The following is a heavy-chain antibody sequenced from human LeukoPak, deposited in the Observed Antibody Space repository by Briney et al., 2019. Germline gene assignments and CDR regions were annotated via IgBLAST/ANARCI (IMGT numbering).Heavy chain of an antibody. CDR1: GLTFSSYW. Sequence: PGGSLRLSCAASGLTFSSYWMHWVRQAPGKGLVWVSRINSDGSTTNYADSVKGRFTISRDNTKNTMYLQMNSLRAEDTAVYYCVRDLNWNFDYWGQGTLVTVSS. V-gene: IGHV3-74*01. J-gene: IGHJ4*02. D-gene: IGHD1-1*01. CDR2: INSDGSTT. CDR3: VRDLNWNFDY.